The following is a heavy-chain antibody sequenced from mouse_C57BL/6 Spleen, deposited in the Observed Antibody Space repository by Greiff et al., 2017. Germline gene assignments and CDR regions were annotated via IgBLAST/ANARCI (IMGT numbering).Heavy chain of an antibody. V-gene: IGHV14-3*01. Sequence: EVQLQQSVAELVRPGASVKLSCTASGFTIKNTYMHWVKQRPEQGLEWIGRIDPANGNTKYDPKFQGKATITVDTSSNTAYLQLSSLTSEDTAIDFCDREASKVEATYLDFEVWGTGTTVTVSS. CDR3: DREASKVEATYLDFEV. CDR2: IDPANGNT. CDR1: GFTIKNTY. J-gene: IGHJ1*03. D-gene: IGHD1-1*01.